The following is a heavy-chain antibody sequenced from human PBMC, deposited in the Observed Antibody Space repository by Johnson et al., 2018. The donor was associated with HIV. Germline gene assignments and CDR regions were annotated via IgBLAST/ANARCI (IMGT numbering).Heavy chain of an antibody. J-gene: IGHJ3*02. CDR2: MSYDGSDK. Sequence: QVQLVESGGGVVQPGRSLRLSCAVSGFTLSSYVMHWVRQAPGKGLEWVAVMSYDGSDKYYADSVKGRFTISRDNSKNTLYLQMNSLRAEDTAVYYCASFAAAGDAFDIWGQGTMVTVSS. CDR1: GFTLSSYV. CDR3: ASFAAAGDAFDI. D-gene: IGHD6-13*01. V-gene: IGHV3-30*04.